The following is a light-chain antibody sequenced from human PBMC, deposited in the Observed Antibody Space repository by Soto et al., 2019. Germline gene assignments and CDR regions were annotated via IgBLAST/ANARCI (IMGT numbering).Light chain of an antibody. V-gene: IGLV2-11*01. CDR3: CSYAGSYTFV. CDR1: SGDIGGYNY. J-gene: IGLJ1*01. CDR2: EVT. Sequence: QSALTQPASVSGSPGQSITISCTGTSGDIGGYNYVSWYQQYSGKAPKLIIFEVTNRPSGVPDRFSGSKSGNTASLTISGLQAEDEADYYCCSYAGSYTFVFGTGTKLTVL.